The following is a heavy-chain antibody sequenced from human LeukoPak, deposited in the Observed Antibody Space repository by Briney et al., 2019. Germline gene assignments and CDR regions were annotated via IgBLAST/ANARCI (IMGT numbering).Heavy chain of an antibody. Sequence: KPSETLSLTCTVSGASISRSSHYWGWIRQPPGKGLEWIGTISYSGNTYYDPSLKSRLTISVDTSENRFSLRLSSVTAADTAVYYCARESRISEGDGYHIDHWGQGSLVTVST. V-gene: IGHV4-39*07. CDR1: GASISRSSHY. CDR2: ISYSGNT. CDR3: ARESRISEGDGYHIDH. D-gene: IGHD1-20*01. J-gene: IGHJ4*02.